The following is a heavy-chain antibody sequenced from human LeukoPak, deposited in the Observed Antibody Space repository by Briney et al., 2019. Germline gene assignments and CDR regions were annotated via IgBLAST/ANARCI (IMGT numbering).Heavy chain of an antibody. CDR1: GGSISSGSYY. CDR2: IYYSGAT. D-gene: IGHD1-14*01. CDR3: PNHIGQSTARPWFAP. V-gene: IGHV4-39*01. J-gene: IGHJ5*02. Sequence: SETLSLTCTVSGGSISSGSYYWGWIRQPPGKGLEWIGTIYYSGATYYNPSLKSRVTISVDTSKNQFSLKVSSVIAADTALYYCPNHIGQSTARPWFAPWAREPWSPSPQ.